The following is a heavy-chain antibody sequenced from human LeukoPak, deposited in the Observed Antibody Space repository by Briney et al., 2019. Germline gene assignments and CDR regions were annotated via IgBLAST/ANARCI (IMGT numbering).Heavy chain of an antibody. CDR1: GFTFSSYA. Sequence: GGSLRLSCAASGFTFSSYAMHWVRQAPGKGLEWVAVIAYDGSNKYYADSVKGRFTISIDNSKNTLYLQMNSLRAEDTAVYYCAREALDIVVVSGYYGMDVWGQGTTVTVSS. D-gene: IGHD2-2*03. J-gene: IGHJ6*02. CDR3: AREALDIVVVSGYYGMDV. CDR2: IAYDGSNK. V-gene: IGHV3-30-3*01.